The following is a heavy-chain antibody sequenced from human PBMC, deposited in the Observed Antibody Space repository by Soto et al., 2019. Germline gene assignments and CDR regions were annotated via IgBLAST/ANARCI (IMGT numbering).Heavy chain of an antibody. J-gene: IGHJ3*02. CDR1: GFTFSSYA. CDR2: ISGSGGST. Sequence: GGSLRLSCAASGFTFSSYAMSWVRQAPGKGLEWVSAISGSGGSTYYADSVKGRFTISRDNSKNTLYLQMNSLRAEDTAVYYCAKENYYDSSGYYLGAFDIWGQGTMVTVSS. D-gene: IGHD3-22*01. CDR3: AKENYYDSSGYYLGAFDI. V-gene: IGHV3-23*01.